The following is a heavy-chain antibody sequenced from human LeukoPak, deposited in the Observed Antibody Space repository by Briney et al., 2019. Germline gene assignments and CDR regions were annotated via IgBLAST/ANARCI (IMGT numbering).Heavy chain of an antibody. V-gene: IGHV3-30*18. D-gene: IGHD6-13*01. CDR3: AKDPDSGIAAAGTDDY. CDR2: ISYDGTNK. Sequence: PGGSLRLSCAASGFTFRNYGMHWVRQAPGKGLEWVAGISYDGTNKYYADSVKGRFTVSRDNSKNTLYLQMNSLRAEDTAAYYCAKDPDSGIAAAGTDDYWGQGTLVTVSS. CDR1: GFTFRNYG. J-gene: IGHJ4*02.